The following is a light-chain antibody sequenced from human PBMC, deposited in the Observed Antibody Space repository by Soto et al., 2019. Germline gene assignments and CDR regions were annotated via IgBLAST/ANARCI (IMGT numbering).Light chain of an antibody. J-gene: IGLJ3*02. Sequence: QSALTQPASVSGSPGQSITISCTGSSSDVGSYNFVSWYQQHPGKTPTLMIYEVSKRPSGVSNGFSGSKSGNTASLANSGLQAEDEADYYCSYGGSNLYVMFGGGTKLT. CDR2: EVS. V-gene: IGLV2-23*02. CDR1: SSDVGSYNF. CDR3: CSYGGSNLYVM.